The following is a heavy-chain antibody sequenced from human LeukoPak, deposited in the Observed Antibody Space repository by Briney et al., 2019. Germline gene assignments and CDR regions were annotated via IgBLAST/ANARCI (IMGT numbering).Heavy chain of an antibody. CDR3: AKESGSRSYGAYFPH. Sequence: GRSLRLSCAASGFTFSSHGMQWVRQAPGKGLEWVAVISYDGSTKYYADSVKGRFTISRDNSKSTLYLQMNSLRAEDTAVYYCAKESGSRSYGAYFPHWGQGTLVTVS. D-gene: IGHD6-13*01. CDR1: GFTFSSHG. V-gene: IGHV3-30*18. CDR2: ISYDGSTK. J-gene: IGHJ1*01.